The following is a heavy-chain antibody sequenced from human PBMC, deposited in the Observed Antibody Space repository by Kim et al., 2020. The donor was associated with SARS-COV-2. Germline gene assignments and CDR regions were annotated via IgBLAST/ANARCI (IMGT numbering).Heavy chain of an antibody. J-gene: IGHJ4*02. CDR3: ARRAGYDSSGYRNPDFDY. Sequence: MGRFTISRDNAKNSLYLQMNSLRAEDTAVYYCARRAGYDSSGYRNPDFDYWGQGTLVTVSS. D-gene: IGHD3-22*01. V-gene: IGHV3-7*04.